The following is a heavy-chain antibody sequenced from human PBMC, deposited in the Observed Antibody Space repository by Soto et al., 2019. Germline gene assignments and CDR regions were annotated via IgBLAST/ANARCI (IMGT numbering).Heavy chain of an antibody. CDR1: GYTFTGYY. Sequence: AASVKVSCKASGYTFTGYYMHWVRQAPGQGLEWMGWINPNSGGTNYAQKFQGRVTMTRDTSISTAYMELSRLRSDDTAVYYCARDYDFWSGYYNDPLNYYYYYGTDVQGQATKDTVSS. V-gene: IGHV1-2*02. J-gene: IGHJ6*02. CDR2: INPNSGGT. D-gene: IGHD3-3*01. CDR3: ARDYDFWSGYYNDPLNYYYYYGTDV.